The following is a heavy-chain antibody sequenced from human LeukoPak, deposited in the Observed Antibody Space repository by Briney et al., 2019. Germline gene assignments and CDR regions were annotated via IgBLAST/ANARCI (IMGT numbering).Heavy chain of an antibody. D-gene: IGHD6-13*01. CDR2: IYYSGST. CDR1: GGSISSSSYY. J-gene: IGHJ3*02. CDR3: ARDTSSTWYFYAFDI. V-gene: IGHV4-39*07. Sequence: SETLSLTCTVSGGSISSSSYYWGWLRQPPGKGLEWIGSIYYSGSTYYNPSLRSRVTISVDTSKNQFSLKLTSVTAADAAVYYCARDTSSTWYFYAFDIWGQGTMVTVSS.